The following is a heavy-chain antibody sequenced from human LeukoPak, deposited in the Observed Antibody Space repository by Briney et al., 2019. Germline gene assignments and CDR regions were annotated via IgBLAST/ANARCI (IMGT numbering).Heavy chain of an antibody. CDR3: ARDGNYRTDGFDI. J-gene: IGHJ3*02. V-gene: IGHV3-23*01. D-gene: IGHD3-3*01. CDR2: ISRGGGSP. Sequence: GGSLRLSCTASGFTFSNSAMYWVRQAPGKGLEWVSSISRGGGSPYYADSVKGRFTISRDNSKNTLYVQMNSLRAEDTAVYYCARDGNYRTDGFDIWGQGTMVTVSS. CDR1: GFTFSNSA.